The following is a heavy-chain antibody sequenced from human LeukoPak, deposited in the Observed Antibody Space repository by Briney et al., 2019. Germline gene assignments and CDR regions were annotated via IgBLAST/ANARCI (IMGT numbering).Heavy chain of an antibody. Sequence: PGGSLRLSCLASGLTFNTYWMHWVRQVPGKGPVWVSRINPDGSVTWDADSVRGRFTISRDDAKNTLYLQMNSLRAEDTALYYCAREAPAYGERYFVSWGQGTLVTVSS. CDR1: GLTFNTYW. D-gene: IGHD2-21*01. CDR2: INPDGSVT. CDR3: AREAPAYGERYFVS. J-gene: IGHJ4*02. V-gene: IGHV3-74*01.